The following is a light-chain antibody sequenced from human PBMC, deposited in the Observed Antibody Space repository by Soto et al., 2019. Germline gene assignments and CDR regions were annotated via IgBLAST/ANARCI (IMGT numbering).Light chain of an antibody. CDR1: QSISSG. J-gene: IGKJ1*01. CDR2: DAS. V-gene: IGKV1-5*01. Sequence: DIQMTQSPSTLSASLGDRVTITCRASQSISSGLAWYQQKPGKAPKVLIYDASSLQSGVPSRFSGSGSGTEFTLTISSLQPEDFATYYCQQSYSTPWTFGQGTKVDIK. CDR3: QQSYSTPWT.